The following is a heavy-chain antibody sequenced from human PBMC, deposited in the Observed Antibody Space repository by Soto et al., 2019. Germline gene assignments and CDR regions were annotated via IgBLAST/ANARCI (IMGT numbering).Heavy chain of an antibody. CDR2: INHSGST. D-gene: IGHD1-7*01. J-gene: IGHJ6*02. CDR3: ANHEVGLPSKNKAPLVYYGMDV. Sequence: SETLSLTCAVYGGSFSGYYWSWIRQPPGKGLEWIGEINHSGSTNYNPSLKSRVTISVDTSKNQFSLKLSSVTAADTAVYYCANHEVGLPSKNKAPLVYYGMDVWGQGTTVTVSS. V-gene: IGHV4-34*01. CDR1: GGSFSGYY.